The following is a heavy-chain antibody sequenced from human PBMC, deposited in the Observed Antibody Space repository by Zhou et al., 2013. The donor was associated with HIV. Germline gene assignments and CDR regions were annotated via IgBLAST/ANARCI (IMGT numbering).Heavy chain of an antibody. CDR1: GYTFTSYG. V-gene: IGHV1-18*01. CDR3: ARGPYDYVWGNYRYTIDY. D-gene: IGHD3-16*02. CDR2: ISAYNGNT. J-gene: IGHJ4*02. Sequence: QVQLVQSGAEMKKPGASVKVSCKASGYTFTSYGISWVRQAPGQGLEWMGWISAYNGNTNYAQKFQGRVTMTTDTSTSTAYMELRSLRSDDTAVYYCARGPYDYVWGNYRYTIDYWGQGTLVTVSS.